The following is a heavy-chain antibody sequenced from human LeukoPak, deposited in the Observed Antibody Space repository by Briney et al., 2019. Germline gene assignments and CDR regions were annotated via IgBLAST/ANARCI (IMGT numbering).Heavy chain of an antibody. J-gene: IGHJ4*02. CDR2: MIPTFGTA. D-gene: IGHD1-1*01. V-gene: IGHV1-69*13. CDR1: GGTFISYA. CDR3: ARGPERWYYFDY. Sequence: GASVKVSCKASGGTFISYAISWVRQAPGQGLEWMEGMIPTFGTANYAQKFSGRGTITPDESTNTAYMKLSSLKSEDTAVYYCARGPERWYYFDYWGQGTLVTVSS.